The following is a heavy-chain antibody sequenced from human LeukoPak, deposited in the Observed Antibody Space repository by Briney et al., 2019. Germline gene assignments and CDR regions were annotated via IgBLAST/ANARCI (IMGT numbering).Heavy chain of an antibody. D-gene: IGHD4-17*01. J-gene: IGHJ4*02. CDR1: GFTFISYA. Sequence: GGCLRLSCAASGFTFISYAMSWVRQAPGKGLEWVSAISGSGGSTYYADSVKGRFTISRDNSKNTLYLQMNSLRAEDTALYYCAKGATVTTGPDYWGQGTLVTVSS. CDR3: AKGATVTTGPDY. V-gene: IGHV3-23*01. CDR2: ISGSGGST.